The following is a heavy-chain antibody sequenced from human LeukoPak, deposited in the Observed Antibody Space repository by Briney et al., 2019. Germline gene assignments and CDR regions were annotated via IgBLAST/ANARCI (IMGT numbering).Heavy chain of an antibody. Sequence: PSETLSLTCTVSGGSISSYYWSWIRQPAGKGLEWIGRIYATGSTNYNPSLKSRVTMSIDTSKNQFSLKLSSVTAADTAVYYCAKNLYDFWRNWFDPWGQGTLVIVSS. D-gene: IGHD3-3*01. CDR2: IYATGST. CDR3: AKNLYDFWRNWFDP. V-gene: IGHV4-4*07. CDR1: GGSISSYY. J-gene: IGHJ5*02.